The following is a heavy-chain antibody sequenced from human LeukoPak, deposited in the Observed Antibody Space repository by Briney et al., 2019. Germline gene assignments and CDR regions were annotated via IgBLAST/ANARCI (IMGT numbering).Heavy chain of an antibody. CDR1: GGSISSYY. V-gene: IGHV4-59*08. J-gene: IGHJ4*02. CDR2: IHYSEST. Sequence: SETLSLTCTVSGGSISSYYWSWIRQPPGKGLEWIGYIHYSESTNYNPSLKSRVTISVDTSKNQFSLKLSSVTAADTAVYYCARLVLWFGEFYYFDYWGQGTLVTVSS. CDR3: ARLVLWFGEFYYFDY. D-gene: IGHD3-10*01.